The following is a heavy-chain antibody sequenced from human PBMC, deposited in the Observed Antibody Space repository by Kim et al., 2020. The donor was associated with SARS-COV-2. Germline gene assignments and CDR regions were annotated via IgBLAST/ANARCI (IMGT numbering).Heavy chain of an antibody. J-gene: IGHJ5*02. CDR3: VKGGAS. V-gene: IGHV3-74*01. CDR2: TYGRGT. Sequence: TYGRGTFYADSVKGRFTSSRDNAKSTGYLQMYSLRAEDTAVYYCVKGGASWGQGTLVTVAS.